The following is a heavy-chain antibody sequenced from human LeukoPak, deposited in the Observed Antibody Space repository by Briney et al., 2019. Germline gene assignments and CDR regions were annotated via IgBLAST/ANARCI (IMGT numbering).Heavy chain of an antibody. V-gene: IGHV3-23*01. J-gene: IGHJ4*02. D-gene: IGHD6-6*01. CDR1: GFTFSSYA. CDR3: AKSRIAARTIDY. CDR2: ISGSGGST. Sequence: PGGSLRLSCAASGFTFSSYAMSWVRQAPGKGLEWVSAISGSGGSTYYADSVRGRFTISRDNSKNTLYLQMNSLRAEDTAVYYCAKSRIAARTIDYWGQGTLVTVSS.